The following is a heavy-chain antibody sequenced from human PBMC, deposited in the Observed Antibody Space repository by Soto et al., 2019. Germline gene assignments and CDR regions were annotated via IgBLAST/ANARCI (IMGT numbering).Heavy chain of an antibody. CDR1: GASISSSSYY. Sequence: SETLSLTCTVSGASISSSSYYWGWIRQPPGKGLECIGYLYYSGSSYYNPSLKSRITISVDRSKNQFSLKVSSVTAADTAVYYCARGDYDVLSGYLSPGDFWGQGTLVTVSS. D-gene: IGHD3-3*01. CDR2: LYYSGSS. V-gene: IGHV4-39*01. CDR3: ARGDYDVLSGYLSPGDF. J-gene: IGHJ4*02.